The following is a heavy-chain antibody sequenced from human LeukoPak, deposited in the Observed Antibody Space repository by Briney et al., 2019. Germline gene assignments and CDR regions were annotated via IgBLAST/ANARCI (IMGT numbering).Heavy chain of an antibody. V-gene: IGHV4-30-2*01. CDR3: AREVTVAGSSGFDY. CDR2: IYHSGST. Sequence: SETLSLTCTVSGGSISSGGYYWSWIRQPPGKGLEWIGYIYHSGSTYYNPSLKSRVTISVDRSRNQLSLKLTSVTAADTAVYYCAREVTVAGSSGFDYWGQGTLVTVSS. D-gene: IGHD6-19*01. CDR1: GGSISSGGYY. J-gene: IGHJ4*02.